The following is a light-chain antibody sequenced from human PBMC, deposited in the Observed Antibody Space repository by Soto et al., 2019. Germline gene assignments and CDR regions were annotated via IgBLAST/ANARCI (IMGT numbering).Light chain of an antibody. Sequence: ETVLTQSPGTLSLSPGERATLSCRASQTIRSNYLAWYRQTPGQAPRLLIYGASNRATGIADRFSGSGSGTDFTLIISRLEPEDFALYYCQQYRRSPWTFGQGTKVEIK. CDR3: QQYRRSPWT. V-gene: IGKV3-20*01. CDR2: GAS. J-gene: IGKJ1*01. CDR1: QTIRSNY.